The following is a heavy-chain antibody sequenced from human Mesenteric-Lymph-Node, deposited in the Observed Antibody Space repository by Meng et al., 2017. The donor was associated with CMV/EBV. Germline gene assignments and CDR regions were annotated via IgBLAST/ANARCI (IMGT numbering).Heavy chain of an antibody. CDR1: GRSISSSSYY. CDR2: IYYSGNS. D-gene: IGHD7-27*01. V-gene: IGHV4-39*01. CDR3: ARHLLGYWYFDL. J-gene: IGHJ2*01. Sequence: CTVSGRSISSSSYYWGRLRPPPGQGLEWIGSIYYSGNSHYNPSLKSRGTISVDTSKNHFSLKLSSVTAADTAVYYCARHLLGYWYFDLWGRGTLVTVSS.